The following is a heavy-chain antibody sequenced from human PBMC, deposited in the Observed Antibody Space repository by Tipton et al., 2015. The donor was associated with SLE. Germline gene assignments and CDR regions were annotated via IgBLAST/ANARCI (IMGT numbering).Heavy chain of an antibody. CDR3: VRDQERLVGATNFDY. CDR2: ISAYNGNT. D-gene: IGHD1-26*01. CDR1: GYTFTRYG. V-gene: IGHV1-18*01. J-gene: IGHJ4*02. Sequence: QLVQSGAEVKKPGASVKVSCKASGYTFTRYGISWVRQAPGQGPEWMGWISAYNGNTNYAQKLQGRVTMTTDTSTSTAYMELRSLRSDDTAVYYCVRDQERLVGATNFDYWGQGTLVTVSS.